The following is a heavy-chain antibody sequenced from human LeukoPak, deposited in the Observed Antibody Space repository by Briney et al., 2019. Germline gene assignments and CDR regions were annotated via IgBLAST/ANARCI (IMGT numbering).Heavy chain of an antibody. CDR2: IYYSGST. V-gene: IGHV4-39*07. J-gene: IGHJ3*02. Sequence: SETLSLTCTVSGGSISSSSYYWGWIRQPPGKGLEWIGSIYYSGSTYYNPSLKSRVTISVDTSKNQFSLKLSSVTAADTAVYYCARAHRGTAMVSDPWDAFDIWGQGTMVTVSS. D-gene: IGHD5-18*01. CDR1: GGSISSSSYY. CDR3: ARAHRGTAMVSDPWDAFDI.